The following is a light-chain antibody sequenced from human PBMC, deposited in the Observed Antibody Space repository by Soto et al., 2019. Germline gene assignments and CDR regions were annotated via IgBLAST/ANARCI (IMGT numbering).Light chain of an antibody. V-gene: IGKV1-39*01. J-gene: IGKJ1*01. CDR2: AAS. CDR3: QQSYSTRRT. Sequence: DIQMTQSPSSLSASVGDRVTITCRASQSISSYLNWYQQKPGKAPKLLIYAASSLQSGVPSRFSGSGSGTDFTLTISSLQPEDFATYYCQQSYSTRRTFGQGPNVELK. CDR1: QSISSY.